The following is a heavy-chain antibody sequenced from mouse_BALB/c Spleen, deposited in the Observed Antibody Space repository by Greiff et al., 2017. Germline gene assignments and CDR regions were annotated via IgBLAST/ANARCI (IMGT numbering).Heavy chain of an antibody. Sequence: EVKLMESGGGLVQPGGSRKLSCAASGFTFSSFGMHWVRQAPEKGLEWVAYISSGSSTIYYADTVKGRFTISRDNPKNTLFLQMTSLRSEDTAMYYCARTMISSYFDYWGQGTTLTVSS. CDR3: ARTMISSYFDY. CDR2: ISSGSSTI. D-gene: IGHD2-4*01. J-gene: IGHJ2*01. V-gene: IGHV5-17*02. CDR1: GFTFSSFG.